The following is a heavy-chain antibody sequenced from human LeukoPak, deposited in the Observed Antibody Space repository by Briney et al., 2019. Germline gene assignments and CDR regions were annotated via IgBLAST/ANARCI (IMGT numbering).Heavy chain of an antibody. CDR2: IYYSGST. V-gene: IGHV4-59*01. Sequence: SETLSLTCAVHGGSFSSYYWSWIRQPPGKGLEWIGYIYYSGSTNYNPSLKSRVTISVDTSKNQFSLKLSSVTAADTAVYYCARVGQPMSGWFDPWGQGTLVTVSS. J-gene: IGHJ5*02. CDR3: ARVGQPMSGWFDP. CDR1: GGSFSSYY. D-gene: IGHD1-26*01.